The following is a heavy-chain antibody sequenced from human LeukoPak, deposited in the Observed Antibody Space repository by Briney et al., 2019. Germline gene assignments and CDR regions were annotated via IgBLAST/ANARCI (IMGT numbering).Heavy chain of an antibody. Sequence: PSQTLSLTCTVSGGSIISADHYWSWIRQPPGKGLEWIGYIFYSGSTYYSPSLKSRLTISVDTSKNQFSLKLSSVTAADTAVYYCARGYYDILTNYPKNFDQWGQGTLVTVTS. D-gene: IGHD3-9*01. CDR2: IFYSGST. CDR3: ARGYYDILTNYPKNFDQ. J-gene: IGHJ4*02. V-gene: IGHV4-30-4*01. CDR1: GGSIISADHY.